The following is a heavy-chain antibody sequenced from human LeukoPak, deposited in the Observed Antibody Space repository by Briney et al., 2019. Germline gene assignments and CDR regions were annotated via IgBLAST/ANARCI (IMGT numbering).Heavy chain of an antibody. V-gene: IGHV3-21*05. J-gene: IGHJ4*02. CDR3: ASDKESAFDY. Sequence: GGCLSLSRAVSGLTLCNYPTNWVRRAPGKGLEWSSHITSSRGFMSYADSARGRFTIPRDNDKNSLHLRMNNLRAEDTAVYYSASDKESAFDYWGQGTLVTVSS. D-gene: IGHD5-24*01. CDR2: ITSSRGFM. CDR1: GLTLCNYP.